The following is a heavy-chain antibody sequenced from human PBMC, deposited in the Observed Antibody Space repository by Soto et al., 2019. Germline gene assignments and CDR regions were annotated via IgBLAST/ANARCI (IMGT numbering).Heavy chain of an antibody. Sequence: QVQLVHSGPEVKKPGASVKLSCKASGYTFTSYAIHWVRQAPGQRLEWMGWINAGNGNTKYSQNFQGRVDITRDTSASTAYMELNSLRSEDTAIYYCARGLAAAGMIGWFDPWGQGTLVTVSS. CDR3: ARGLAAAGMIGWFDP. J-gene: IGHJ5*02. CDR2: INAGNGNT. D-gene: IGHD6-13*01. V-gene: IGHV1-3*01. CDR1: GYTFTSYA.